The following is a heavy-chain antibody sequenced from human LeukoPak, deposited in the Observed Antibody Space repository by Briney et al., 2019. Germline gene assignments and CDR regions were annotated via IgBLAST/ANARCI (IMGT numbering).Heavy chain of an antibody. CDR2: INSNSGGT. Sequence: GAAVKVTFLGCGYTFTGYYLRGVGQAPGRGVEWVGWINSNSGGTNFAQRFRGRVTMTRDTSIKTTSMDPRRLRSDDTAIYYSARTRMTGSGTYGLGHDYWGQGTLVTISS. J-gene: IGHJ4*02. D-gene: IGHD3-10*01. CDR1: GYTFTGYY. V-gene: IGHV1-2*02. CDR3: ARTRMTGSGTYGLGHDY.